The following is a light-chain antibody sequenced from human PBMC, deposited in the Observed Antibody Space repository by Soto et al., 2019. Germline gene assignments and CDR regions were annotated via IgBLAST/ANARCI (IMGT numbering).Light chain of an antibody. CDR3: QQYSSSTT. J-gene: IGKJ1*01. Sequence: DIQMTQSPSTLSASVGDRVTVTCRASQRISSWLAWYQQKPGKAPKLLIYKASSLESGVPSRFSGSGSGTDFTLTISSLQPDDFASYYCQQYSSSTTFGQGTKVDIK. CDR2: KAS. CDR1: QRISSW. V-gene: IGKV1-5*03.